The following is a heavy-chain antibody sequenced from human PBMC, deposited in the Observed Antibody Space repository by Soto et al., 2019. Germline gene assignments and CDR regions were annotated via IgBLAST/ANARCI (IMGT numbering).Heavy chain of an antibody. V-gene: IGHV1-46*01. CDR1: GYTFTSYY. CDR2: INPSGGST. Sequence: QVQLVQSGAEVKKPGASVKVSCKASGYTFTSYYMHWVRQAPGQGLEWMGIINPSGGSTSYAQKFQGRVTMTRDTSTSTVYMELSSLRSEDTAVYYCARDPLDQNESHSWPYNCFDPWGQGTLVTVSS. CDR3: ARDPLDQNESHSWPYNCFDP. D-gene: IGHD6-13*01. J-gene: IGHJ5*02.